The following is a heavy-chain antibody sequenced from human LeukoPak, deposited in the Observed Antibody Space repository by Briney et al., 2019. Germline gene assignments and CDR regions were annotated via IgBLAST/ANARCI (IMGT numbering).Heavy chain of an antibody. V-gene: IGHV3-15*01. D-gene: IGHD3-3*01. CDR2: IKSKTDGGTT. J-gene: IGHJ4*02. CDR1: GFTFSSYG. Sequence: GGSLRLSCAASGFTFSSYGMHWVRQAPGKGLEWVGRIKSKTDGGTTDYAAPVKGRFTISRDDSKNTLCLQMNSLKTEDTAVYYCTTDLPKGSTYYDFWSGYYSYFDYWGQGTLVTVSS. CDR3: TTDLPKGSTYYDFWSGYYSYFDY.